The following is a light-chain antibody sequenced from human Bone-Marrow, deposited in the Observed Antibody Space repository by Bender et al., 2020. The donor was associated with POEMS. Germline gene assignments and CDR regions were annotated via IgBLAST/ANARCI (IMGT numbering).Light chain of an antibody. Sequence: QLVLRQPPSVSGYPGQRVTISCSGGMYNIGAGYDVQWYHQLPGTAPKLLISDTYNRPSGVPDRFSGSKSGASASLAIAGLQAEDEGYFYCQSYDSDLDGSVFGDGTELTVL. CDR1: MYNIGAGYD. CDR2: DTY. J-gene: IGLJ2*01. CDR3: QSYDSDLDGSV. V-gene: IGLV1-40*01.